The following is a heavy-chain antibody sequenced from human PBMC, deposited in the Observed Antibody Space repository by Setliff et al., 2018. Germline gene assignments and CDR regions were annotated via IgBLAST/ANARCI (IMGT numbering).Heavy chain of an antibody. Sequence: GGSLRLSCAASGFTFSSYAMSWVRQAPGKGLEWISLLYDDGSKFYADSVKGRFAISRDSAKNSLHLQMTSLSAEDTAVYYCFGAGTCSYWGQGTLVTVSS. CDR3: FGAGTCSY. V-gene: IGHV3-23*03. CDR1: GFTFSSYA. J-gene: IGHJ4*02. D-gene: IGHD3-10*01. CDR2: LYDDGSK.